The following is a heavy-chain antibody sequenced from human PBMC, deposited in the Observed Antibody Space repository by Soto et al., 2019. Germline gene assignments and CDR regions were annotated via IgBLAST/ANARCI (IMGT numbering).Heavy chain of an antibody. V-gene: IGHV3-64*02. D-gene: IGHD2-15*01. CDR3: ARARCSSGQCYYFDY. CDR1: GFIFSSYN. Sequence: EVQLVESGEGLVQPGGSLRLSCAASGFIFSSYNIHWIRQAPGKGLEFVSAISRSGDRTYYADSVKGRFTITRDNSKNTVCLHMGSLRAEDMAVYYCARARCSSGQCYYFDYWGRGALVSVSS. CDR2: ISRSGDRT. J-gene: IGHJ4*02.